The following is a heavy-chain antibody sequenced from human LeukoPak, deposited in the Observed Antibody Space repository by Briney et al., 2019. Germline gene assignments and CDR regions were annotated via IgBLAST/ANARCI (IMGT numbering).Heavy chain of an antibody. Sequence: GGSLRLSCAASGFTFSVFWMSWVRQAPGKGLEWVANTKQDGSEKYYVDSVKGRFTISRDNARNSLYLQMNSLRVEDTAVYYCARGAYYYNSGDAFDVWGQGTMVTVSS. D-gene: IGHD3-10*01. CDR1: GFTFSVFW. V-gene: IGHV3-7*01. CDR2: TKQDGSEK. CDR3: ARGAYYYNSGDAFDV. J-gene: IGHJ3*01.